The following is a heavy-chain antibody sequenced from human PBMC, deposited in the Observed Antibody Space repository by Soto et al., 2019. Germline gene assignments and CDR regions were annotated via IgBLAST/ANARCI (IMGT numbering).Heavy chain of an antibody. CDR3: ARPPKSMAAAGRRYYGLDV. V-gene: IGHV1-2*02. D-gene: IGHD6-13*01. CDR2: INPNSGGT. CDR1: GYTFSDYY. Sequence: ASVKVSCKASGYTFSDYYMHWVRQAPGQGLEWVGWINPNSGGTNYAQKFQARVTMTRDTSISTAYMELTRLRSDDTAVYYCARPPKSMAAAGRRYYGLDVWGQGTTVTVSS. J-gene: IGHJ6*02.